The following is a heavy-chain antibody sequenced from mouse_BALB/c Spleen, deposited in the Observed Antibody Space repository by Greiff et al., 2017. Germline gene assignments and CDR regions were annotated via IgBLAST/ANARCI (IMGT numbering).Heavy chain of an antibody. Sequence: QVQLQESGPGLVAPSQSLSITCTVSGFSLTGYGVNWVRQPPGKGLEWLGMIWGDGSTDYNSALKSRLSISKDNSKSQVFLKMNSLQTDDTARYYCARDGDYYGPWYFDVWGAGTTVTVSS. CDR3: ARDGDYYGPWYFDV. CDR1: GFSLTGYG. V-gene: IGHV2-6-7*01. J-gene: IGHJ1*01. CDR2: IWGDGST. D-gene: IGHD1-2*01.